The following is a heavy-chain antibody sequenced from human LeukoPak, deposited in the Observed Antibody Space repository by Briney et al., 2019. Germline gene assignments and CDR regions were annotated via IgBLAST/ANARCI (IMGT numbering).Heavy chain of an antibody. D-gene: IGHD3-3*01. V-gene: IGHV4-31*03. CDR1: GGSISSGGYY. CDR3: ARSFWSGYSQYYFDY. J-gene: IGHJ4*02. Sequence: SQTLSLTCTVSGGSISSGGYYWSWIRQHPGSGLEWIGYIYYSGSTYYNPSLKSRVTISVDTSKNQFSLKLSSVTAADTAVYYCARSFWSGYSQYYFDYWGQGTLVTVSS. CDR2: IYYSGST.